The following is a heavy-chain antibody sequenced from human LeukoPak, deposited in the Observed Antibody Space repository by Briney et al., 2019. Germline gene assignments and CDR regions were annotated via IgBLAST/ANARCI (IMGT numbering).Heavy chain of an antibody. CDR2: IKQDGSEK. Sequence: GGSLRLSCAASGFTFSSYWMSWVRQARGKGLEWVANIKQDGSEKYYVDSVKGRFTISRDNAKNSLYLQMNSRRAEDTAVYYCARAGTMIVVENWFDPWGQGTLVTVSS. V-gene: IGHV3-7*01. CDR1: GFTFSSYW. CDR3: ARAGTMIVVENWFDP. J-gene: IGHJ5*02. D-gene: IGHD3-22*01.